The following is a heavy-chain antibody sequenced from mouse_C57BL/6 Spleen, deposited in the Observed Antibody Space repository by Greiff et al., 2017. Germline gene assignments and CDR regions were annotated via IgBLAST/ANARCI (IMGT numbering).Heavy chain of an antibody. CDR2: ISYDGSN. CDR3: AQKGAYGYDYFDY. J-gene: IGHJ2*01. V-gene: IGHV3-6*01. Sequence: EVQLQESGPGLVKPSQSLSLTCSVTGYSITSGYYWNWIRQFPGNKLEWMGYISYDGSNNYNPSLKNRISITRDTSKNQFFLKLNSVTTEDTATYYCAQKGAYGYDYFDYWGQGTTRTVSS. CDR1: GYSITSGYY. D-gene: IGHD2-2*01.